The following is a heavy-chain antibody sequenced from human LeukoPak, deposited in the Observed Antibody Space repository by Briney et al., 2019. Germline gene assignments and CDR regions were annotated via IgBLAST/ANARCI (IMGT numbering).Heavy chain of an antibody. J-gene: IGHJ4*02. Sequence: GGSLRLSCAASGFTFNNYAIHWVRQAPGKGLEWVAFISYDGSNKYYADSVKGRFTISRDNSKNTLSLQVNSLRAEDTAVYYCASQETYYYDNSGYYYSPLDYWGQGTLVTVSS. CDR1: GFTFNNYA. D-gene: IGHD3-22*01. CDR3: ASQETYYYDNSGYYYSPLDY. CDR2: ISYDGSNK. V-gene: IGHV3-30-3*01.